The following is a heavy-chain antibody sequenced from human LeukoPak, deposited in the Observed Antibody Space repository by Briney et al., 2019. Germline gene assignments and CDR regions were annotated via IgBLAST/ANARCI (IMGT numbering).Heavy chain of an antibody. Sequence: SETLSLTCTVSGDSINSSNYYWGWIRQPPGKGLEWIGNIYYSGSTYYKPSLKSRVTISVDTSKNQFSLRLRSVTAADTAVYYCARVTGYMIEDYFDYWGQGTLVTVSS. J-gene: IGHJ4*02. CDR1: GDSINSSNYY. D-gene: IGHD3-22*01. CDR2: IYYSGST. V-gene: IGHV4-39*07. CDR3: ARVTGYMIEDYFDY.